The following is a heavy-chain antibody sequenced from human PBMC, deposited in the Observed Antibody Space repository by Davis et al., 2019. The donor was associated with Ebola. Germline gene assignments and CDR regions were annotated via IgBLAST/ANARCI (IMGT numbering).Heavy chain of an antibody. V-gene: IGHV4-4*02. J-gene: IGHJ3*02. CDR3: ARVGLAGTTIDI. CDR1: GDSISSSYW. D-gene: IGHD1-7*01. CDR2: IFHSGST. Sequence: MPSETLSLTCAVPGDSISSSYWWNCVRQAPGKGLEWIGEIFHSGSTNYNPSLRSRVTISVDKSKNLFSLEMTSVTAADTAVYFCARVGLAGTTIDIWGQGTMVTVSS.